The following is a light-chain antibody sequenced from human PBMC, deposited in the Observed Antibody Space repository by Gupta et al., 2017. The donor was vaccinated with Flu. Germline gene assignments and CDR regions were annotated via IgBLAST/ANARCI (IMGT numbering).Light chain of an antibody. V-gene: IGLV2-14*01. CDR3: SSYTSSSTPVV. CDR2: EVS. J-gene: IGLJ2*01. Sequence: QSALTQPASVSGSPGQSITISCPGTVSDVGGYNYVSWYQQHPAKAPNLMIYEVSNRPAEVSNLFSGSKSGNTASLTISGLQAEDEADYYCSSYTSSSTPVVFGGGTKLTVL. CDR1: VSDVGGYNY.